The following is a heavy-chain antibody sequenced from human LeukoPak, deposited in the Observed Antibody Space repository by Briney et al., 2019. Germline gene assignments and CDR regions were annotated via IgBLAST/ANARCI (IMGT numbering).Heavy chain of an antibody. CDR3: TTELDVRPNHY. J-gene: IGHJ4*02. Sequence: ETLSLTCSVSGDSITGYYWGWIRQPPGKGLEWVGRIKRKSDGGTTDYAAPVKGRFTISRDDSKNTLYLQMNSLKSEDTAVYYCTTELDVRPNHYWGQGTLVTVSS. CDR2: IKRKSDGGTT. V-gene: IGHV3-15*01. CDR1: GDSITGYY. D-gene: IGHD1-14*01.